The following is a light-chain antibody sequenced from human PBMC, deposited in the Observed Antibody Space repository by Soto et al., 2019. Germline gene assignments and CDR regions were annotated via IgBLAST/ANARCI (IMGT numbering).Light chain of an antibody. CDR2: DAS. V-gene: IGKV3-11*01. J-gene: IGKJ4*01. Sequence: EIVLTQSPATLSLSPGERATLSCRASQSVGTYLGWYQQKPCQAPRLLIFDASNRATGIPARFSGSGSGTDFTLTISSLEPEDFAVYYCQQRSNWPLSFGGGTKVEIK. CDR3: QQRSNWPLS. CDR1: QSVGTY.